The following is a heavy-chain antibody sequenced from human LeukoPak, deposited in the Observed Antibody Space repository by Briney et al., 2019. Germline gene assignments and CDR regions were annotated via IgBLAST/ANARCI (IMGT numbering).Heavy chain of an antibody. V-gene: IGHV3-7*01. J-gene: IGHJ6*04. D-gene: IGHD3-10*01. CDR1: GFTFSSYS. CDR2: MKKDGSET. CDR3: GRHRCGSVTYLMDV. Sequence: PGGSQSLLCVVSGFTFSSYSVIWVRQAPGKGLQWVANMKKDGSETNYGDSVKGRFTISRDNAKNSLYLQMNSLRAEDTAVYYCGRHRCGSVTYLMDVWGKGTLVSVSS.